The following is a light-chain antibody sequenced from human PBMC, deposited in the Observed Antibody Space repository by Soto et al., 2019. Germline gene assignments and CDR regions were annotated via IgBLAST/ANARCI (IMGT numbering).Light chain of an antibody. CDR2: ATS. J-gene: IGKJ2*01. V-gene: IGKV1-39*01. CDR1: QSISSF. Sequence: DIQMTQSPASLSASVGDRVTITCRASQSISSFLNWYKQKPGKAPKFLIYATSSVQSDVPSRFSGSGSGTDFTLTINSLQPEDFATYFCQQSFDTPFTFGQGTKLEIK. CDR3: QQSFDTPFT.